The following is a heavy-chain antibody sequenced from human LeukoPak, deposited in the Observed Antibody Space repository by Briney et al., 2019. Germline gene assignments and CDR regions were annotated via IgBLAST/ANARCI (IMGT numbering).Heavy chain of an antibody. V-gene: IGHV3-11*06. Sequence: GRFTISRDNAKNSLYLQMNSLRAEDTAVYYCAAYYYGSGSCAFDIWGQGTMVTVSS. CDR3: AAYYYGSGSCAFDI. J-gene: IGHJ3*02. D-gene: IGHD3-10*01.